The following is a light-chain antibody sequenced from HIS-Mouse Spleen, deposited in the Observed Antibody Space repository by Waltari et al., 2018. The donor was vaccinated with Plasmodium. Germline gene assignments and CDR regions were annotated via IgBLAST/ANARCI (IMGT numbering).Light chain of an antibody. J-gene: IGKJ2*01. CDR1: QSISRW. V-gene: IGKV1-5*03. CDR3: QQYNSYSYT. CDR2: KAS. Sequence: DIQMTQSPSTLSASVGDRVTITCRARQSISRWLAWYQQKPGKAPKLLIYKASSLESGVPSSFSGSGSGTEFTLTISSLQPDEFATYYCQQYNSYSYTFGQGTKLEIK.